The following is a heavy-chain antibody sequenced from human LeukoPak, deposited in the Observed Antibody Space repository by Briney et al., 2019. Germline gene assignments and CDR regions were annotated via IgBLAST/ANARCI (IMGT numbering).Heavy chain of an antibody. D-gene: IGHD3-10*02. J-gene: IGHJ6*04. V-gene: IGHV3-48*04. CDR2: ISSSSTI. CDR3: AELGITMIGGV. CDR1: GLTISSYS. Sequence: PGGSLRLSCAASGLTISSYSMNWVRQAPGKGLQWVSYISSSSTIYYADSVKGRFTISRDNAKNSLYLQMNSLRAEDTAVYYCAELGITMIGGVWGKGTTVTISS.